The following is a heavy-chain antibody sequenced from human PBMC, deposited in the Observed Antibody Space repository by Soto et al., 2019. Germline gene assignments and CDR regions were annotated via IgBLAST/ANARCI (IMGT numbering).Heavy chain of an antibody. J-gene: IGHJ4*02. CDR1: GGFTSTNNW. CDR2: AYHSGST. CDR3: ARNPPSSYYGGSGTFDY. V-gene: IGHV4-4*02. Sequence: QLQLQESGPGLVRPSGTLSLTCAVSGGFTSTNNWWSWVRHPPGKGLEWIGDAYHSGSTKYNLSLKSRVSISVDKSKNQFSLQLTSATPADTAMYYCARNPPSSYYGGSGTFDYWGQGTLVTVSS. D-gene: IGHD3-10*01.